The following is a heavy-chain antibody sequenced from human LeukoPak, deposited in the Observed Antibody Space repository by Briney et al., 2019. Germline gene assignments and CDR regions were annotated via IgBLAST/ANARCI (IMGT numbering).Heavy chain of an antibody. Sequence: GASVKVSCKASGYTFTTYGLSWVRRAPGQGLEWMGWISTYTGNAKYSQKLQDRVTMTTGTSTGTGYMELRGLTSDDTAVYYCARVDRMAEIDFWGQGTLVIVSA. CDR1: GYTFTTYG. V-gene: IGHV1-18*01. CDR2: ISTYTGNA. CDR3: ARVDRMAEIDF. J-gene: IGHJ4*02. D-gene: IGHD1-14*01.